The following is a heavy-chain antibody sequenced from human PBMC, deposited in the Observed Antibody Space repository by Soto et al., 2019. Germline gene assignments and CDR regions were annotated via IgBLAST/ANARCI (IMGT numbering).Heavy chain of an antibody. CDR3: AGHPVYFDRSFDY. V-gene: IGHV4-59*08. D-gene: IGHD3-9*01. Sequence: SETLSLTCTVSGGSISSYYWSWIRQPPGKGLEWIGYIYYSGSTNYNPSLKSRVTISVDTSKNQFSLKLSSVTAADTAVYYCAGHPVYFDRSFDYWGQGTLVTVSS. CDR2: IYYSGST. CDR1: GGSISSYY. J-gene: IGHJ4*02.